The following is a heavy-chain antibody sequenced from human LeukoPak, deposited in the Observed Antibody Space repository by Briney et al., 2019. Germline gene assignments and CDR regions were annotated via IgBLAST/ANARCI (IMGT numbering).Heavy chain of an antibody. CDR1: GFTFSSYA. CDR3: EAQAAGPRNFDY. V-gene: IGHV3-23*01. J-gene: IGHJ4*02. D-gene: IGHD6-13*01. CDR2: ICGSGGST. Sequence: GGSLRLSCAASGFTFSSYAMSWVRQAPGKGLEWVSAICGSGGSTYYADSVKGRFTISRDNSKNTLYLQMNSLRAEDTAVYYCEAQAAGPRNFDYWGQGTLVTVSS.